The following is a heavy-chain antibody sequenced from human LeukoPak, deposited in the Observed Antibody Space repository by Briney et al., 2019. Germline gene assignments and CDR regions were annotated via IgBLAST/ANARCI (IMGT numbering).Heavy chain of an antibody. CDR2: IVVGSGNT. V-gene: IGHV1-58*02. D-gene: IGHD5-24*01. CDR1: GFTFTISA. CDR3: AAAPRVDGYNPQGDY. Sequence: SETVSCTASGFTFTISAMQWVRQARGPRLERIGWIVVGSGNTNYAQKFQERVTITRDMSTSTAYMGLSSLRAEDTAVYYCAAAPRVDGYNPQGDYWAQGPRVTVSS. J-gene: IGHJ4*02.